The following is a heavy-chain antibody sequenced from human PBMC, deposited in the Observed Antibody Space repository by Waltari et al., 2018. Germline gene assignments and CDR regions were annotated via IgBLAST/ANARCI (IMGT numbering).Heavy chain of an antibody. V-gene: IGHV1-24*01. J-gene: IGHJ6*02. CDR1: GYTLNELS. CDR3: ATSSPLIWGSYNGWDV. Sequence: QVQLVQSGAEVKKPGASVRVSGTLSGYTLNELSMVWGRQARGKGHEWVGGFDPKDGQTIYAEKFQGRVTMTEDTSTDTAYMELSSLKSEDTAVYYCATSSPLIWGSYNGWDVWGQGTTVTVSS. CDR2: FDPKDGQT. D-gene: IGHD3-16*01.